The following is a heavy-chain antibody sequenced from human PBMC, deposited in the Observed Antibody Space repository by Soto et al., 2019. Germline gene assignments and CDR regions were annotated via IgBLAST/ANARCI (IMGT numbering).Heavy chain of an antibody. CDR2: IYYSGST. CDR1: GGSISSYY. V-gene: IGHV4-59*08. CDR3: ARHNYGSGSIYFDY. Sequence: SETLSLTCTVSGGSISSYYWSWIRQPPGKGLEWIGYIYYSGSTNYNPSLKSRVTISVDTSKNQFSLKLNSMTAADTAVYYCARHNYGSGSIYFDYWGQGTLVTVSS. J-gene: IGHJ4*02. D-gene: IGHD3-10*01.